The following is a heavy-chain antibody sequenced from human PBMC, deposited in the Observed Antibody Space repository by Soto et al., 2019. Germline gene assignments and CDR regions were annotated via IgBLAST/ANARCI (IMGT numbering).Heavy chain of an antibody. CDR2: IYYDGNT. Sequence: SSETLSLTCTVSGDSVTSDSHYWGGIRQPPGKGLESIANIYYDGNTYYNPSLKGRVTISLDTSKNQFSLKLDSVTAADTAVYYCAREVGEVDYSSSSDAFDIWGQGTMVT. D-gene: IGHD6-6*01. CDR3: AREVGEVDYSSSSDAFDI. J-gene: IGHJ3*02. V-gene: IGHV4-39*02. CDR1: GDSVTSDSHY.